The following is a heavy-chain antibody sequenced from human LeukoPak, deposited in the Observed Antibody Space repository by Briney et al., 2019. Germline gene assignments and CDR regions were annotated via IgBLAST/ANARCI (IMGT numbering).Heavy chain of an antibody. CDR2: ITSSSSYI. J-gene: IGHJ4*02. CDR1: GFTLSSYS. Sequence: GGSLRLSCAASGFTLSSYSMTWVRQAPGKGLEWVSSITSSSSYIHYADSVKGRFTISRDNAKNSLYLQMNSLRAEDTAVYYCARKYTNSWSFDYWGQGILVTVSS. V-gene: IGHV3-21*01. CDR3: ARKYTNSWSFDY. D-gene: IGHD6-13*01.